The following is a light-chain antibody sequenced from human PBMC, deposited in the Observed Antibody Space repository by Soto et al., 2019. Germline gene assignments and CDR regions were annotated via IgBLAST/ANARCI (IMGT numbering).Light chain of an antibody. V-gene: IGKV1-39*01. CDR2: AAS. Sequence: IVMSQYPSSLSTSVGDRVTITCRASQTISDFLNWYQLKPGKAPKLLIYAASTLHSGVPSRFSGSGSGTDFTLTICRLQPEDFATYTCQQSFSTPRTFGQGTKVDIK. J-gene: IGKJ1*01. CDR3: QQSFSTPRT. CDR1: QTISDF.